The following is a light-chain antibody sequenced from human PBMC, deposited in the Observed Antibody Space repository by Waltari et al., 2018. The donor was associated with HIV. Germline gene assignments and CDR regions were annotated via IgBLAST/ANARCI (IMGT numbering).Light chain of an antibody. Sequence: QLVVTQSPSASASLGASVKLTCTLSSGHSHYAIAWLQQQPQKAPRYLMKVNSDGSHNRGDGIPDRFSGSSSGAERYLTISSLQSEDESDYFCQTWGTGFRVFGGGTKLTVL. J-gene: IGLJ3*02. CDR3: QTWGTGFRV. V-gene: IGLV4-69*01. CDR1: SGHSHYA. CDR2: VNSDGSH.